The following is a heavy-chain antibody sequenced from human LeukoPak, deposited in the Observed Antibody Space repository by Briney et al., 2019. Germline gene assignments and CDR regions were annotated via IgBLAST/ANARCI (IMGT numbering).Heavy chain of an antibody. V-gene: IGHV4-59*01. J-gene: IGHJ4*02. CDR3: ARGPAAYDY. Sequence: SETLSLTCTVSGDSTYSYYWSWIRQPPGKGLEWIGYISYSGSTNYNPSLKSRVTIMADTSKNQFSLRLSSVTAADTAVYYCARGPAAYDYWGQGTLVTVSS. CDR2: ISYSGST. CDR1: GDSTYSYY. D-gene: IGHD2-2*01.